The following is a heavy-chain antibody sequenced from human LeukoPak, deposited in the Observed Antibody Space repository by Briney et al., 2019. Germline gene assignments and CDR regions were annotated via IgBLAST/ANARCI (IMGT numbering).Heavy chain of an antibody. CDR3: TRRGIAVEEGFDP. CDR1: GFTFSSYA. D-gene: IGHD6-19*01. Sequence: RSGGSLRLSCAASGFTFSSYAMSWVRQAPGKGLEWVSAISGSGGSTYYADSVKGRFTISRDDSKNTAYLQMNSLKTEDTAVYYCTRRGIAVEEGFDPWGQGTLVTVSS. V-gene: IGHV3-23*01. CDR2: ISGSGGST. J-gene: IGHJ5*02.